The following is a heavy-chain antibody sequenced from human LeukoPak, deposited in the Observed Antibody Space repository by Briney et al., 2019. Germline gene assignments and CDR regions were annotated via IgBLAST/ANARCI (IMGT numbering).Heavy chain of an antibody. V-gene: IGHV4-61*02. CDR3: ARHRGYSYGPPRDLDY. J-gene: IGHJ4*02. Sequence: SQTLSLTCSVSGASVTSGNYYWIWIRQPAGKALEWIGRIYTSGRTNYNPSLKSRVTISVDTSKNQFSLKLSSVTAADTAVYYCARHRGYSYGPPRDLDYWGQGTLVTVSS. D-gene: IGHD5-18*01. CDR1: GASVTSGNYY. CDR2: IYTSGRT.